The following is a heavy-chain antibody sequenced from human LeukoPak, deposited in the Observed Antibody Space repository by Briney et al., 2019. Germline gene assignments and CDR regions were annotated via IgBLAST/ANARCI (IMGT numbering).Heavy chain of an antibody. CDR3: AKDSGTYYYDSSGYRQPTYYYYGMDV. J-gene: IGHJ6*02. Sequence: QSGGSLRLSCAASEFTFSGYWMHWVRQAPGKGLVWVSRINSDGSSTSYADSVKGRFTISRDNAKNTLYLQMNSLRAEDTAVYYCAKDSGTYYYDSSGYRQPTYYYYGMDVWGQGTTVTVSS. CDR1: EFTFSGYW. CDR2: INSDGSST. D-gene: IGHD3-22*01. V-gene: IGHV3-74*01.